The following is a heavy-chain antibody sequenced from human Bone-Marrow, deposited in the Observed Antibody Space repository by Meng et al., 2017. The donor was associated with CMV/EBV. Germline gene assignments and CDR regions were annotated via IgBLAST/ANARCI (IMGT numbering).Heavy chain of an antibody. CDR1: GYSFTSYW. D-gene: IGHD1-1*01. J-gene: IGHJ4*02. Sequence: KVSCKGSGYSFTSYWIGWVRQMPGKGLEWMGIIYPGDSDTRYGPSFQGQVTMSVDKSISTAYLQWSSLKASDTAMYYCARQFSWYNWLVDYWGQGTLVTVSS. CDR3: ARQFSWYNWLVDY. V-gene: IGHV5-51*01. CDR2: IYPGDSDT.